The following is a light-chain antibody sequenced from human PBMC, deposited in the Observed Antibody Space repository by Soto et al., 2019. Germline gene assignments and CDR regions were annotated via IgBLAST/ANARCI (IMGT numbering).Light chain of an antibody. J-gene: IGLJ2*01. V-gene: IGLV2-11*01. Sequence: QSVLTQPRSVSGSRGQSVAISCAGTSSDVGRYNYVSWYQQYPGKAPKLIIYDVTKRPSGVPDRFSGSKSGNTASLTISGLQAEDEAAYYCCSFAGLFGGGTKLTVL. CDR2: DVT. CDR3: CSFAGL. CDR1: SSDVGRYNY.